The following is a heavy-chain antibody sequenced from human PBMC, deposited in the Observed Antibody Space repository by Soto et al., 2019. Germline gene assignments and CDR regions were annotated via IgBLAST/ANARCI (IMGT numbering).Heavy chain of an antibody. CDR3: VRDGSPLGLTR. CDR1: GFTFKNYN. V-gene: IGHV3-21*01. CDR2: IGGTDTFT. D-gene: IGHD3-10*01. Sequence: EVQLVESGGGLVKPGASLRLSCVASGFTFKNYNMNWVRQAPGKGLEWVSSIGGTDTFTYYADSVKGRFSISRDNAKSSLFLQMNSLRAEDTAVYFCVRDGSPLGLTRWGQGTLVTVSS. J-gene: IGHJ4*02.